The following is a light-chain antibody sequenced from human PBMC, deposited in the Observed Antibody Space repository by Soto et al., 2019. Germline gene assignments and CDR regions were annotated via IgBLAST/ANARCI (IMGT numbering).Light chain of an antibody. CDR1: QSVSSSY. CDR3: QQYGSSPPIT. V-gene: IGKV3-20*01. CDR2: GAS. J-gene: IGKJ5*01. Sequence: EIVLTQSRCTLSLSPGGRATLSCSVSQSVSSSYLAWYQQKPGQAPRLLIYGASSRATGIPDRFSGSGSGTDFSLTISRLEPEDFAVYYCQQYGSSPPITFGQGTLLEIK.